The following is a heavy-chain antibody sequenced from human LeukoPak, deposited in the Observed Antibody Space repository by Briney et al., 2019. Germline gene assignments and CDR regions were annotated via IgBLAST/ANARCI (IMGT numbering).Heavy chain of an antibody. D-gene: IGHD5-24*01. Sequence: SETLSLTCAVYTGSFSGYYWSWIRQPPGKGLEWIGYIYYSGSTKYNPSLKSRVTISVDTSKNQFSLKLSSVTAADTAVYYCARGARAGYNLEPFDYWGQGTLVTVSS. CDR3: ARGARAGYNLEPFDY. CDR1: TGSFSGYY. V-gene: IGHV4-59*08. CDR2: IYYSGST. J-gene: IGHJ4*02.